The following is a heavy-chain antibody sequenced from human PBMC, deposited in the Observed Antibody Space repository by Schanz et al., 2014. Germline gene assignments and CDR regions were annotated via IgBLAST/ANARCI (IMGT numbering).Heavy chain of an antibody. CDR3: ARLDPYCRSGTCSRAFDF. J-gene: IGHJ4*02. CDR2: IFTDGRT. CDR1: GFAVDYYY. D-gene: IGHD2-15*01. V-gene: IGHV3-66*02. Sequence: EVQLVASGGALVQPGGSLRLSCAASGFAVDYYYLSCVRQAPGRGLEWVSIIFTDGRTYYADSVKGRFTISRDSSKNTLFRQMNSLRTEDTAVYYCARLDPYCRSGTCSRAFDFWGQGTLVTVSS.